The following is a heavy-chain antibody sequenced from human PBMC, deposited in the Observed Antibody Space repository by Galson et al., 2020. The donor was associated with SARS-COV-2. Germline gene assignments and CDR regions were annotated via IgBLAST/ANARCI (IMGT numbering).Heavy chain of an antibody. J-gene: IGHJ2*01. D-gene: IGHD3-22*01. CDR3: ARAPETVDGRGYATYWYFDL. CDR2: IYYSGTT. CDR1: GGSISTTSYF. V-gene: IGHV4-39*01. Sequence: SETLSLTCTVSGGSISTTSYFWGWFRQPPGQGLEWIGTIYYSGTTYYNPSLRSRVTISVDTSRNQFSLKLNSATAAGTAVYYCARAPETVDGRGYATYWYFDLWGRGALVTVSS.